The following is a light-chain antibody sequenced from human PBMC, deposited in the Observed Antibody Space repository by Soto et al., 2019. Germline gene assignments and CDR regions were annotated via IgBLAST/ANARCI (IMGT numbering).Light chain of an antibody. CDR3: SSYTSSSPCV. CDR2: EVS. J-gene: IGLJ1*01. Sequence: LTQPASVSGSPGQSITISCTGTSRDVGGYKYVSWYQQHPGKAPKLMIYEVSNRPSGVSNRFSGSKSGNMASLTISGLQAEDEADYYCSSYTSSSPCVFGTGTKVTVL. V-gene: IGLV2-14*01. CDR1: SRDVGGYKY.